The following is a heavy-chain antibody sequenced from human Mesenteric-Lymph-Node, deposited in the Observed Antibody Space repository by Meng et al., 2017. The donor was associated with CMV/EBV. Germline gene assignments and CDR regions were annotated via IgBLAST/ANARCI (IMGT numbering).Heavy chain of an antibody. J-gene: IGHJ3*02. V-gene: IGHV3-7*04. Sequence: GGSLRLSCAASGFTFSSYWMSWVRQAPGKGLEWVANIKQDGSEKYYVDSVKGRFTISRDNAKNSLYLQMNSLRAEDTAVYYCARAVSVGWERRSAFDIWGQGTMVTVSS. CDR3: ARAVSVGWERRSAFDI. CDR1: GFTFSSYW. D-gene: IGHD1-26*01. CDR2: IKQDGSEK.